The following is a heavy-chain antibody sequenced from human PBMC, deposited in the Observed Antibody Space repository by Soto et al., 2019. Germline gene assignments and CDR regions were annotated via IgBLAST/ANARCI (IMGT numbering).Heavy chain of an antibody. Sequence: PSETLSLTCAVYGGSFSGYYWSWIRQPPGKGLEWIGEINHSGSTNYNPSLKSRVTISVDTSKNQFSLKLSSVTAADTAVYYCARGRGIQLWGQGTLVTVPS. D-gene: IGHD5-18*01. V-gene: IGHV4-34*01. CDR3: ARGRGIQL. CDR2: INHSGST. J-gene: IGHJ4*02. CDR1: GGSFSGYY.